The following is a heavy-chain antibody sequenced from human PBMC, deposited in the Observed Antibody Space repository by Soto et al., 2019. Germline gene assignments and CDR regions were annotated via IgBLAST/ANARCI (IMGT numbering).Heavy chain of an antibody. V-gene: IGHV4-34*01. D-gene: IGHD1-7*01. CDR3: ASGLMGERELFWFDP. Sequence: PSETLSLTCAVYGGSFSGYYWSWIRQPPGKGLEWIGEINHSGSTNYNPSLKSRVTISVDTSKNQFSLKLSSVTAADTAVYYCASGLMGERELFWFDPWGQGTLVTVSS. J-gene: IGHJ5*02. CDR2: INHSGST. CDR1: GGSFSGYY.